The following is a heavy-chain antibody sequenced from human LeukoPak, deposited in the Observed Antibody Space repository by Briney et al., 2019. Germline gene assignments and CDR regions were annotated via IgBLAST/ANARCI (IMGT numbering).Heavy chain of an antibody. J-gene: IGHJ5*02. D-gene: IGHD3-10*01. CDR1: GGSISSGDYF. V-gene: IGHV4-31*03. CDR3: ARRGTGRWFDP. Sequence: SETLSLTCTVSGGSISSGDYFWGWIRQHPGKGLEWIEYIYYSGSTYYNPSLKSRVTISVDTSKNQFSLMLNSVTAADTAMYYCARRGTGRWFDPWGQGTLVTVSS. CDR2: IYYSGST.